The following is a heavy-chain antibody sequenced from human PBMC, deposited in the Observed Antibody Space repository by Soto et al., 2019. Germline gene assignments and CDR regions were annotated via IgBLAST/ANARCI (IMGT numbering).Heavy chain of an antibody. V-gene: IGHV4-59*01. D-gene: IGHD2-15*01. CDR2: VFDSGST. CDR1: GGSMSGYH. Sequence: QVQLQESGPGLVKPSETLSLTCTVSGGSMSGYHWTWIRQSPGKELEFIGSVFDSGSTKSTPSLRSRVAVSMDASLNQCSLTLSSVTATDTAVCYCASCLNSAGSCLRFLRWGQGTLVTVSS. CDR3: ASCLNSAGSCLRFLR. J-gene: IGHJ1*01.